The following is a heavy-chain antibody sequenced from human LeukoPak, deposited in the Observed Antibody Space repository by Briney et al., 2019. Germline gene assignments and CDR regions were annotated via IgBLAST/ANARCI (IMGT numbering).Heavy chain of an antibody. D-gene: IGHD5-18*01. J-gene: IGHJ5*02. CDR1: GGSISSYY. CDR3: ARASVDTAMVSGGGNWFDP. V-gene: IGHV4-59*08. CDR2: IYYSGST. Sequence: SETLSLTCTVSGGSISSYYWSWIRQPPGKGLEWIGYIYYSGSTNYNPSLKSRVTISVGTSKNQFSLKLSSVTAADTAVYYCARASVDTAMVSGGGNWFDPWGQGTLVTVSS.